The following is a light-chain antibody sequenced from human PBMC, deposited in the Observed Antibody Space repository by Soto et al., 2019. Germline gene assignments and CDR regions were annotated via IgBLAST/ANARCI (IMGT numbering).Light chain of an antibody. CDR2: KAS. V-gene: IGKV1-5*03. J-gene: IGKJ4*01. CDR3: QHGYSTPLT. CDR1: QSISSW. Sequence: DIQMTQSPSILSASVGDRVTITCRASQSISSWLAWYQQKPGKAPNLLIHKASHLESGVPSRFSGSGSGTEFTLTISSLQPGDFATYYCQHGYSTPLTFGGGTKVDIK.